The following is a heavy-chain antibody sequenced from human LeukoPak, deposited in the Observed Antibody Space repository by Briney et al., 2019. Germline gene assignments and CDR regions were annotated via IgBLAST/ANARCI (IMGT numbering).Heavy chain of an antibody. D-gene: IGHD6-13*01. V-gene: IGHV4-34*01. CDR1: GGSFSGYY. CDR2: INHSGST. J-gene: IGHJ4*02. CDR3: ARTRGGTRYSSSPPCAY. Sequence: KPSETLSLTCAVYGGSFSGYYWSWIRQPPGKGLEWIGEINHSGSTNYNPSLKSRVTISVDTSKNQFSLKLSSVTAADTAVYYCARTRGGTRYSSSPPCAYWGQGTLVTVSS.